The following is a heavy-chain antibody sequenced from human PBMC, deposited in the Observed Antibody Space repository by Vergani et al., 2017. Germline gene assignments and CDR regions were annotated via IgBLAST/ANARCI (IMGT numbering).Heavy chain of an antibody. CDR2: PSYRSKWYN. J-gene: IGHJ6*02. D-gene: IGHD6-13*01. CDR3: ARDLPAISAAGTSNGMDV. Sequence: QVQLQQSGPGLVKPSQTLSLTCAIPGDRVSSKSAAWNWIRQSPSRGLGWLGRPSYRSKWYNAYAGSVKSRININPATSKNQFSLQLNSVTPEDTAVYYCARDLPAISAAGTSNGMDVWGQGTTVTVSS. V-gene: IGHV6-1*01. CDR1: GDRVSSKSAA.